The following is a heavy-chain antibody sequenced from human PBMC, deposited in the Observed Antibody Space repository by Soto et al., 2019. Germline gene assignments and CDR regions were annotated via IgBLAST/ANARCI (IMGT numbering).Heavy chain of an antibody. V-gene: IGHV1-18*01. D-gene: IGHD6-13*01. CDR3: ARATSIAAAGLIDY. Sequence: GASVKVSYKASGYTFTSYGISWVRQAPGQGLEWMGWISAYNGNTNYAQKLQGRVTMTTDTSTSTAYMELRSLRSDDTAVYYCARATSIAAAGLIDYCGQGSLVAVSA. J-gene: IGHJ4*02. CDR1: GYTFTSYG. CDR2: ISAYNGNT.